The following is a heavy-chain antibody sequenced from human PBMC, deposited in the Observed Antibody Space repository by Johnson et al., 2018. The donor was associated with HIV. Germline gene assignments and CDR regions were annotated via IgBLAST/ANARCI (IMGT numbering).Heavy chain of an antibody. CDR1: GLIFSRSW. J-gene: IGHJ3*01. V-gene: IGHV3-74*01. D-gene: IGHD3-10*01. CDR3: AKDLSSELLWFIRDAFDV. Sequence: VQLVESGGGLVQPGGSLRLSCAASGLIFSRSWIHWVRQAPGKGLVWVSRTNSDGSTTNYADSAKGRFTVSRDNAKNTLFLQMNSLRAEDTAVYYCAKDLSSELLWFIRDAFDVWGQGTMVTVSS. CDR2: TNSDGSTT.